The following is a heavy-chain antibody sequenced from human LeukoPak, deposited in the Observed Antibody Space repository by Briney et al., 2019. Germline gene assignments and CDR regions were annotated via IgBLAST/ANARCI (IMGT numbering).Heavy chain of an antibody. D-gene: IGHD1-1*01. CDR1: GYTFTSYA. CDR2: INAGNGNT. Sequence: ASVKVSCKASGYTFTSYAMHWVRQAPGQRLEWMGWINAGNGNTKYSQKFQGRVTITRDTSTSTVYMELSSLRSEDTAVYYCARASYPYKLFDYWGQGTLVTVSS. J-gene: IGHJ4*02. CDR3: ARASYPYKLFDY. V-gene: IGHV1-3*01.